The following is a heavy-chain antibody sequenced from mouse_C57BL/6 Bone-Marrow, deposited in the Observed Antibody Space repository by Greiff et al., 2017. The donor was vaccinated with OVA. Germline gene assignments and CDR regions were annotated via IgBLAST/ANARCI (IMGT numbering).Heavy chain of an antibody. CDR3: ARGLLRSPFAY. V-gene: IGHV1-84*01. CDR2: IYPGIGNT. CDR1: GYTFTDYY. D-gene: IGHD1-1*01. J-gene: IGHJ3*01. Sequence: LVESGPELVKPGASVKISCKASGYTFTDYYINWVKQRPGQGLEWIGWIYPGIGNTKYNEKFKGKATLTVDTSSSTAYMQLSSLTSEDSAVYFCARGLLRSPFAYWGQGTLVTVSA.